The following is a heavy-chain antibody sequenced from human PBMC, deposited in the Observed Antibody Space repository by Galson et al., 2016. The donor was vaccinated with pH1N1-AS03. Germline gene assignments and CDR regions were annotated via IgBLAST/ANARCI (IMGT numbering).Heavy chain of an antibody. J-gene: IGHJ4*02. CDR1: GFTFSSYA. CDR3: AKLILGYCAY. CDR2: IAGGGVTT. Sequence: LRLSCAASGFTFSSYAMSWVRQAPGKGLEWVSAIAGGGVTTYYADSVKGRFTISRDNSKNTLYLRINSLRAEDTAIYYCAKLILGYCAYWGQGTLVTVSS. V-gene: IGHV3-23*01. D-gene: IGHD2-15*01.